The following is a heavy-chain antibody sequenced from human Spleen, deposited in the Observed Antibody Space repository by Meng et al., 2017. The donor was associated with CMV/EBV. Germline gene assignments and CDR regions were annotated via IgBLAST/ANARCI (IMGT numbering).Heavy chain of an antibody. CDR1: GFTFSSYS. Sequence: GGSLRLSCAASGFTFSSYSMNWVRQAPGKGLEWVSVIYSGGSTYYADSVMGRFTISRDNSKNTLYLQMNSLRAEDTAVYYCASNYYYDSSGYYFPLWYWGQGTLVTVSS. D-gene: IGHD3-22*01. CDR3: ASNYYYDSSGYYFPLWY. CDR2: IYSGGST. J-gene: IGHJ4*02. V-gene: IGHV3-53*01.